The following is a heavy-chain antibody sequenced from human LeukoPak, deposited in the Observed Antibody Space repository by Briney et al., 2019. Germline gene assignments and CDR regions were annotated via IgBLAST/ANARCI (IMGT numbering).Heavy chain of an antibody. Sequence: ASVKVSCKASGYTFTSYGISWVRQAPGQGLEWMGWISAYNGNTNYAQKVQGGVTMTTDTSTSTAYMELRSLRSDDTAVYYCARGTIYYYDSSGYYPFDYWGQGTLVTVSS. CDR1: GYTFTSYG. V-gene: IGHV1-18*01. CDR2: ISAYNGNT. J-gene: IGHJ4*02. D-gene: IGHD3-22*01. CDR3: ARGTIYYYDSSGYYPFDY.